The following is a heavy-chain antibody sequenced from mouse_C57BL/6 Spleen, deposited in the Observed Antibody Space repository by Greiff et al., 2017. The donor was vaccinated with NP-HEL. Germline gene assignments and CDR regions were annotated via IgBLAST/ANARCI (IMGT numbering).Heavy chain of an antibody. D-gene: IGHD1-1*01. Sequence: VKLVESGPGLVAPSQSLSITCTVSGFSLTSYGVHWVRQPPGKGLEWLVVIWSDGSTTYNSALKSRLSISKDNSKSQVFLKMNSLQTDDTAMYYCARHEDYYGSSYEEYYAMDYWGQGTSVTVSS. V-gene: IGHV2-6-1*01. J-gene: IGHJ4*01. CDR3: ARHEDYYGSSYEEYYAMDY. CDR1: GFSLTSYG. CDR2: IWSDGST.